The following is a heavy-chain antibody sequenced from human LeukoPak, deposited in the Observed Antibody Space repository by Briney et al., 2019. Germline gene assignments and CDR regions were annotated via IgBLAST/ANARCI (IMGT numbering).Heavy chain of an antibody. CDR1: GGSINTPNYY. D-gene: IGHD3-9*01. Sequence: PSETLSLTCTVSGGSINTPNYYWGWIRQTPGKGLEWIGNIFYSGSTYYSPSLRSRVTISLDTSRNQFSLKLNSVTAADTAVYYCARGPVLRYFDWKNWFDPWGQGTLVTVSS. CDR2: IFYSGST. J-gene: IGHJ5*02. CDR3: ARGPVLRYFDWKNWFDP. V-gene: IGHV4-39*02.